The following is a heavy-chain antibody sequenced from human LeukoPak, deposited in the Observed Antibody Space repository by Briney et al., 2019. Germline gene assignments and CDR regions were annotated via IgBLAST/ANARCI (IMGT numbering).Heavy chain of an antibody. CDR2: IRYDGSNK. Sequence: PGGSLRLSCAASGFTFSSYGMHWVRQAPGKGLEWVAFIRYDGSNKYYADSVKGRFTISRDNSKNTLYLQMNSLRAEDTAVYHCAKSGRGIAVAASYYGMDVWGQGTTVTVSS. CDR3: AKSGRGIAVAASYYGMDV. J-gene: IGHJ6*02. D-gene: IGHD6-19*01. V-gene: IGHV3-30*02. CDR1: GFTFSSYG.